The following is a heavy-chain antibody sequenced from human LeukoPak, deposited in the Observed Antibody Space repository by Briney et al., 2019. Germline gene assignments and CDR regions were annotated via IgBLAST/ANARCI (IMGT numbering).Heavy chain of an antibody. CDR3: ARDPEHGDYYYYYYMDV. J-gene: IGHJ6*03. CDR2: ISSSSSYI. V-gene: IGHV3-21*06. D-gene: IGHD4-17*01. CDR1: GFTFSSYS. Sequence: GGSLRLSCAASGFTFSSYSMNWVRQAPGKGLEWVSSISSSSSYIYYADSVKGRFTISRDNAKNSLYLQMSSLRAEDTAVYYCARDPEHGDYYYYYYMDVWGKGTTVTVSS.